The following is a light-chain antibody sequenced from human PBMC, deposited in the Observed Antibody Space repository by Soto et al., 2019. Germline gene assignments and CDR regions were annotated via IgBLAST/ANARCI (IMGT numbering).Light chain of an antibody. CDR1: QSVSSY. V-gene: IGKV3-11*01. Sequence: EIVLTQSPATLSLSLGERATISCRASQSVSSYLAWYQQKPGQPPRLLIYGESNRATGIPARFSASGSGTDVTLTSSRVAREDCAVYYCQPRSNWPPTFGQGTRVVIK. CDR2: GES. J-gene: IGKJ5*01. CDR3: QPRSNWPPT.